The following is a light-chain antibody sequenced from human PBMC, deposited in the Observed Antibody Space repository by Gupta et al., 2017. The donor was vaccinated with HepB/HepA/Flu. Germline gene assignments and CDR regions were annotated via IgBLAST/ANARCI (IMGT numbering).Light chain of an antibody. CDR1: QTVSSIY. CDR2: GGS. CDR3: QQYENSYT. Sequence: IVLTQSPATLSLSPGERATLSCRASQTVSSIYLAWYQQKPGQPPRLLIYGGSTRATGIPDRFSDSGSGPDFTLTSSRREPEDFAVYYGQQYENSYTFGQGTKVEIK. V-gene: IGKV3-20*01. J-gene: IGKJ2*01.